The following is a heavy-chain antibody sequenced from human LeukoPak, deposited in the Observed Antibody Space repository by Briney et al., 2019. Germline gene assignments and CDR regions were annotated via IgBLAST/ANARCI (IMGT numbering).Heavy chain of an antibody. Sequence: ASVKVSCKASGYTFTSYGITWVRQAPGQGLEWMGWISAYNGHTKYAQKVQGRVTMTTDTSTSTAYMELRSLRSDDTAVYYCARGYYYGSGSYFDTSRENWFDPWGQGTLVTVSS. D-gene: IGHD3-10*01. J-gene: IGHJ5*02. CDR1: GYTFTSYG. CDR3: ARGYYYGSGSYFDTSRENWFDP. V-gene: IGHV1-18*01. CDR2: ISAYNGHT.